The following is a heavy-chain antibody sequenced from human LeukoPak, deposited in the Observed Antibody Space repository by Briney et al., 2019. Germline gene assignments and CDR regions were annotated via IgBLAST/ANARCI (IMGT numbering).Heavy chain of an antibody. Sequence: GGSLRLSCAASGFTFSSYAMSWVRQAPGPGLEWVSAISGSGGSTDYAASVQCRVTISSDYSNNTLYPQMNSPRAEAPALPYFSTPAAAIGYYYYMDVWGKGTTVTVSS. CDR3: STPAAAIGYYYYMDV. D-gene: IGHD2-2*01. CDR2: ISGSGGST. V-gene: IGHV3-23*01. CDR1: GFTFSSYA. J-gene: IGHJ6*03.